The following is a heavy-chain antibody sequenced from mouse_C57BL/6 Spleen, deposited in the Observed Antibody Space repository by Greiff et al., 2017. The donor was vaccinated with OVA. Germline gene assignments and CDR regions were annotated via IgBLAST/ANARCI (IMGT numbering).Heavy chain of an antibody. V-gene: IGHV1-15*01. D-gene: IGHD1-1*01. Sequence: VKVVESGAELVRPGASVTLSCKASGYTFTDYEMHWVKQTPVHGLEWIGAIDPETGGTAYNQKFKGKAILTADKSSSTAYMELRSLTSEDSAVYYCTRGYGSSGNFDYWGQGTTLTVSS. CDR3: TRGYGSSGNFDY. CDR2: IDPETGGT. J-gene: IGHJ2*01. CDR1: GYTFTDYE.